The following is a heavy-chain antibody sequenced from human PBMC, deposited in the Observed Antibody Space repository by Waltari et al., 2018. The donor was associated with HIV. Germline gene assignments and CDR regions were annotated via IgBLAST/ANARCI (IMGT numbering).Heavy chain of an antibody. J-gene: IGHJ4*02. CDR3: ARGGSYGGYYFDY. CDR1: VAPISSGSHS. CDR2: IYTSGST. V-gene: IGHV4-61*02. D-gene: IGHD4-17*01. Sequence: QVQLQESGPGLVKPSQTLSLTSTAPVAPISSGSHSSSSIRQPAGTGLEWIGRIYTSGSTNYNPSLKSRVTISVDTSKNQFSLKLSSVTAADTAVYYCARGGSYGGYYFDYWGQGTLVTVSS.